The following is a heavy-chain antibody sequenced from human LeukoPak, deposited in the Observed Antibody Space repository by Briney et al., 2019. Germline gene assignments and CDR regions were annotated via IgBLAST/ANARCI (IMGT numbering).Heavy chain of an antibody. J-gene: IGHJ4*02. V-gene: IGHV3-66*01. D-gene: IGHD5-24*01. CDR3: GSSEDGYIDY. CDR1: GFTVSSNY. CDR2: IYSGGST. Sequence: GGSLRLSCAASGFTVSSNYMSWVRQAPGKGLEWVSVIYSGGSTYYADSVKGRFTISRDNAKNTLYLQMTSLTAEDTAMYYCGSSEDGYIDYWGQGTLVVVSS.